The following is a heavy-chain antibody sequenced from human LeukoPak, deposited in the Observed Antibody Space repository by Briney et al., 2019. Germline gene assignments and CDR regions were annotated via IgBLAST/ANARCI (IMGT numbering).Heavy chain of an antibody. V-gene: IGHV3-30*03. Sequence: PGGSLKLSCAASGFSFSNYVMQWVRQVPGKGLEWVALIAHDGSNKYYADSVKGRFTISRDNSRSTLYLQMNSLRPEDTAVYSCARSFFQWNSGSCLDSWGQGTLVTVSS. CDR3: ARSFFQWNSGSCLDS. D-gene: IGHD1-7*01. J-gene: IGHJ4*02. CDR1: GFSFSNYV. CDR2: IAHDGSNK.